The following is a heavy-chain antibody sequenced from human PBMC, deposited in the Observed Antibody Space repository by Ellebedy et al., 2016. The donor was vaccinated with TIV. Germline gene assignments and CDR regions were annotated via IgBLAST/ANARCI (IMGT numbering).Heavy chain of an antibody. J-gene: IGHJ4*02. CDR2: IKQDGSER. Sequence: GGSLRLXCAASGFSFSGYWMHWVRQAPGKGLEWVANIKQDGSERYYVDSVKGRFTISRDNAKNSLYLQMNSLRAEDTAAYYCARRFDYWGQGTLVTVSS. CDR1: GFSFSGYW. CDR3: ARRFDY. V-gene: IGHV3-7*01.